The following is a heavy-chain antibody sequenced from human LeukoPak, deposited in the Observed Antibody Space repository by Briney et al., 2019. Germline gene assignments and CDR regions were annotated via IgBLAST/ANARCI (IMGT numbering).Heavy chain of an antibody. D-gene: IGHD3-22*01. CDR1: GASVSSTDFY. CDR2: LAYSGST. CDR3: ARVGGYRVFGDY. V-gene: IGHV4-39*01. Sequence: SETLSLTCTVSGASVSSTDFYWGCIRQPPGKGLEWIGSLAYSGSTYYNPSLKSRVTIFGDTSKNQFSLKVTSVTPADTAVYYCARVGGYRVFGDYWGQGTLVTVSS. J-gene: IGHJ4*02.